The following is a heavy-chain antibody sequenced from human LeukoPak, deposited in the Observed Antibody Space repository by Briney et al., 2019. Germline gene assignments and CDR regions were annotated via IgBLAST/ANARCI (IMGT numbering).Heavy chain of an antibody. CDR1: GFTFSGFA. Sequence: QPGGSLRLSCAASGFTFSGFAMSGAGKAPGRGLGWVSGIRGSGGSTYYADSVKGRFTISRDNSKNTVYLQMNSPRAEDTAVYYCARGEDKAAAGTDYYYGMDVWGHGTTVTVSS. V-gene: IGHV3-23*01. J-gene: IGHJ6*02. D-gene: IGHD6-13*01. CDR3: ARGEDKAAAGTDYYYGMDV. CDR2: IRGSGGST.